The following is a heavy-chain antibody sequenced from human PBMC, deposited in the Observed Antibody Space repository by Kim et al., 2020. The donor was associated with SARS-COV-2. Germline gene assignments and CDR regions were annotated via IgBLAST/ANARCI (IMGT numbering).Heavy chain of an antibody. CDR2: IDPNTGKP. CDR3: ARGTDPCGN. Sequence: ASVKVSCKASGYTFTDNSMNWVRQAPGQGLEWMGRIDPNTGKPEYAQAFTGRFAISWDTAVTTAYLQINSLKAEDTAVYFCARGTDPCGNWGQGNRGTVS. D-gene: IGHD6-25*01. V-gene: IGHV7-4-1*02. CDR1: GYTFTDNS. J-gene: IGHJ4*02.